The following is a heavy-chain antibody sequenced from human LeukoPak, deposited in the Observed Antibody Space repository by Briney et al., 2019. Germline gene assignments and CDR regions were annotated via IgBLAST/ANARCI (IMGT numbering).Heavy chain of an antibody. Sequence: GASVKVSCKASGYTFTSYYLHWVRQAPGQGLEWMGIINPIGGSTTYAQKFQGRVTMTRDTSTSTVYMELSSLRSEDTAVYYCARGGGYSYGYSFAFDYWGQGTLVTVSS. J-gene: IGHJ4*02. CDR2: INPIGGST. CDR1: GYTFTSYY. V-gene: IGHV1-46*01. CDR3: ARGGGYSYGYSFAFDY. D-gene: IGHD5-18*01.